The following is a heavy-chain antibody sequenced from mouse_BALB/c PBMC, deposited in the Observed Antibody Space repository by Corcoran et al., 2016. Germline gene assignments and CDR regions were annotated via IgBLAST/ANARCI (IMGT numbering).Heavy chain of an antibody. CDR2: INPYNGAT. J-gene: IGHJ2*01. V-gene: IGHV1-26*01. D-gene: IGHD1-1*01. Sequence: EVQLQQSGPELVKPGASVKISCKASGYSFTGYYMHWVKQSHVKSLEWIGRINPYNGATSYNQNFKDKASLTVDKSSSTDYMELHSLTSEDSAVYYCARGALLRYFDYWGQGTTLTVSS. CDR1: GYSFTGYY. CDR3: ARGALLRYFDY.